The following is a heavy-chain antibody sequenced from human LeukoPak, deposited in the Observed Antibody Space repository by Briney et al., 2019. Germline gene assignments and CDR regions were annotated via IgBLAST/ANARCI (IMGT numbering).Heavy chain of an antibody. CDR3: ARDLNWVHKGMDV. CDR1: GFTFSSYS. CDR2: ISSSSSYI. Sequence: KAGGSLRLSCAASGFTFSSYSMNWVRQAPGKGLEWVSSISSSSSYIYYADSVKGRFTISRDNAKNSLYLQMNSLRAEDTAVYYCARDLNWVHKGMDVWGQGTTVTVSS. V-gene: IGHV3-21*01. J-gene: IGHJ6*02. D-gene: IGHD7-27*01.